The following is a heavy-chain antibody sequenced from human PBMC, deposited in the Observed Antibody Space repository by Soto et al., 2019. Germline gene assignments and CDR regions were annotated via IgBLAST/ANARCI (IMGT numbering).Heavy chain of an antibody. J-gene: IGHJ5*02. Sequence: ASVKVSCKASGDTFSFYTIDWVRQAPGQGLEWMGWMNPNSGNTGYAQKFQGRVTMTRNTSISTAYMELSSLRSEDTAVYYCAREVSYWFDPWGQGTLVTVSS. CDR2: MNPNSGNT. V-gene: IGHV1-8*02. CDR1: GDTFSFYT. D-gene: IGHD2-8*01. CDR3: AREVSYWFDP.